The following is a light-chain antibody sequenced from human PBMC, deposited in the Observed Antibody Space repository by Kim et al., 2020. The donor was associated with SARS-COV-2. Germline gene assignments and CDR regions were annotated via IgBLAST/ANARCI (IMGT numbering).Light chain of an antibody. CDR2: DVT. CDR1: SSDVGGYNF. V-gene: IGLV2-14*03. J-gene: IGLJ2*01. Sequence: QSALTQPASVSGSPGQSITISCTGTSSDVGGYNFVSWYQQHLGEAPKLIIYDVTIRPSGVSNRFSGSKSGNTASLTISGLQAEDKADYYCSSYTSSTTLGVFGGGTQLTVL. CDR3: SSYTSSTTLGV.